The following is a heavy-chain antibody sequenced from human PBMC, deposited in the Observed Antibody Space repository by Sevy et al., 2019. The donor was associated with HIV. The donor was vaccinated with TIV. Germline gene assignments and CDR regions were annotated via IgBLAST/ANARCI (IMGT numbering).Heavy chain of an antibody. Sequence: GGSLRLSCAASRFILSDYYMSWIRQAPGKGLERISYISGSGDTMYYADSVKGRFTISRDNTKNSLYLQMNSLRAEDKAVYYCARDHVKDGDLGDYYYFAMDVWGQGTTVTVSS. J-gene: IGHJ6*02. CDR3: ARDHVKDGDLGDYYYFAMDV. CDR1: RFILSDYY. CDR2: ISGSGDTM. V-gene: IGHV3-11*01. D-gene: IGHD3-16*01.